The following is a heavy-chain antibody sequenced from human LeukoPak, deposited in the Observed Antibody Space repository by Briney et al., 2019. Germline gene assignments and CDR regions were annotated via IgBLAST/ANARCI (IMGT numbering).Heavy chain of an antibody. CDR1: GGSISSGGYS. CDR3: ARGRDYYDSSGYTLDY. D-gene: IGHD3-22*01. CDR2: IYHSGST. Sequence: SETLSLTCAVSGGSISSGGYSWSWIRQPPGKGLEWIGYIYHSGSTYYNPSLKSRVTISVDTSKNQFSLKLSSVTAADTAVYYCARGRDYYDSSGYTLDYWGQGTLVTVSS. J-gene: IGHJ4*02. V-gene: IGHV4-30-2*01.